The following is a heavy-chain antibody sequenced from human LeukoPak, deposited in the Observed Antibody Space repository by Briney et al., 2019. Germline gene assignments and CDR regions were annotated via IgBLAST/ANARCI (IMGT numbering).Heavy chain of an antibody. CDR1: GFSFDDSG. V-gene: IGHV3-30*18. CDR3: AKSEADFWSGYFDY. D-gene: IGHD3-3*01. Sequence: GGSLRLSCVASGFSFDDSGMHWVRQAPGKGLEWVTAISSDGSKKYYADSVKGRFTISRDNSKNTLYLQMNSLTVADTAVYYCAKSEADFWSGYFDYWGQGTLVTVSS. CDR2: ISSDGSKK. J-gene: IGHJ4*02.